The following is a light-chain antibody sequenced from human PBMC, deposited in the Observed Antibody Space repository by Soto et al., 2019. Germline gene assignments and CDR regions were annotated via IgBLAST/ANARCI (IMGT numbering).Light chain of an antibody. CDR3: QQYGNSPFT. Sequence: EILLTQSPGTLSLSPGERATLSCRASQSVSSSSLAWYQQKPGQAPRLLIYGASSRATGISDRFSGSGSGTDFTLTISRLEPEDFAVYYCQQYGNSPFTFGGGTKVDIK. J-gene: IGKJ4*01. CDR2: GAS. V-gene: IGKV3-20*01. CDR1: QSVSSSS.